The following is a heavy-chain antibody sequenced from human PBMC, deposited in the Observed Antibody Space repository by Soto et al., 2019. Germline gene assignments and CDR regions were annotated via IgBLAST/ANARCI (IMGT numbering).Heavy chain of an antibody. Sequence: QITLKESGPTLVKPTQTLTLTCTFSGFSLSTSGVGVGWIRQPPGKALEWLALIYWDDDKRYSPSLKSRLTITKDTSKNQVVLTMTNMDPVDTATYYCSHSPLRLADYYYGMDVWGQGTTVTVSS. CDR1: GFSLSTSGVG. D-gene: IGHD3-3*01. CDR3: SHSPLRLADYYYGMDV. CDR2: IYWDDDK. V-gene: IGHV2-5*02. J-gene: IGHJ6*02.